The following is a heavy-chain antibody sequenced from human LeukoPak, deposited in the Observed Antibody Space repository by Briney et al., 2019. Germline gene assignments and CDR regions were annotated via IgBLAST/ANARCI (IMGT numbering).Heavy chain of an antibody. J-gene: IGHJ4*02. CDR1: GGSLSGYY. V-gene: IGHV4-34*01. CDR2: INHSGST. D-gene: IGHD2-2*01. Sequence: ASETLSLTCAVYGGSLSGYYWSWIRQPPGKGLEWIGEINHSGSTNYNPSLKSRVTISVDTSKNQFSLKLSSVTAAGTAVYYCASKYQLLSDFDYWGQGTLVTVSS. CDR3: ASKYQLLSDFDY.